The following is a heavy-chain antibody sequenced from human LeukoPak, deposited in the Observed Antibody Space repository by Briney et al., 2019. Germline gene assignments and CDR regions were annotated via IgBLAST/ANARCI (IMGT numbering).Heavy chain of an antibody. J-gene: IGHJ3*02. CDR3: ARVITIAAAVAFDI. Sequence: ASVKVSCKASGYTFTGYFIHWVRQAPGQGLEWMAWINPNSGGTNYAQKFQGRVTMTRDTSISTAYMELSRLRSDDTAVYYCARVITIAAAVAFDIWGQGTMVTVSS. CDR1: GYTFTGYF. D-gene: IGHD6-13*01. V-gene: IGHV1-2*02. CDR2: INPNSGGT.